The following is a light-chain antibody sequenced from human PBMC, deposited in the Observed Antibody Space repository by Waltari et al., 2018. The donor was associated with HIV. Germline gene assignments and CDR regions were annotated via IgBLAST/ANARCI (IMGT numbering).Light chain of an antibody. J-gene: IGLJ2*01. V-gene: IGLV3-9*01. Sequence: SYDLTQPLSVSVALGQTARVTCSGNNIGSKNVPWYQQKPGQAPVLVIYRDTNRPSGIPERFSGSNSGNTATLTISRAQAGDEADYYCQVWDSSTAVFGGGTKLTVL. CDR3: QVWDSSTAV. CDR1: NIGSKN. CDR2: RDT.